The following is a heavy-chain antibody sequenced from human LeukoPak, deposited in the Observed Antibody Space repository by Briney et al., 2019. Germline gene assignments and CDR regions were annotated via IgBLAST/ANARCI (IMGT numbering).Heavy chain of an antibody. Sequence: KPSETLSLTCTVSGGSISSSSYYWGWIRQPPGKGLEWIGSIYYSGSTYYNPSLKSRVTISVDTSKNQFSLKLSSVTAADTAVYYCARRVSAWWGGVGYWGQGTLVSVSS. CDR3: ARRVSAWWGGVGY. J-gene: IGHJ4*02. CDR2: IYYSGST. CDR1: GGSISSSSYY. D-gene: IGHD2-15*01. V-gene: IGHV4-39*01.